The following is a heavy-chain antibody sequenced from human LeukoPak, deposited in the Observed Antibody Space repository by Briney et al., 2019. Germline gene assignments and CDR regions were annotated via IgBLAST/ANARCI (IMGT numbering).Heavy chain of an antibody. CDR3: AKDGAISYYYMDV. CDR2: ISSSSSTI. Sequence: GGSLRLSCAASGFTFSNYYMNWVRQASGKGLEWVASISSSSSTIYYADSVKGRFTISRDNSKNTLYLQMNSLRAEDTAVYYCAKDGAISYYYMDVWGKGTTVTVSS. D-gene: IGHD4/OR15-4a*01. V-gene: IGHV3-21*04. CDR1: GFTFSNYY. J-gene: IGHJ6*03.